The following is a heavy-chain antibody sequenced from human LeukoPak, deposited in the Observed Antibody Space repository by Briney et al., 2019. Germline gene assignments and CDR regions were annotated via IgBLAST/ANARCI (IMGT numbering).Heavy chain of an antibody. CDR2: IYYSGST. V-gene: IGHV4-59*01. D-gene: IGHD1-7*01. J-gene: IGHJ4*02. CDR1: GGSISSYY. CDR3: AGGITGTTMAY. Sequence: PSETLSLTCTVSGGSISSYYWSWLRQPPGKGLEWIGYIYYSGSTNYNPSLTSRVTISVDTSKNQFSLKLSSVTAADTAVYYCAGGITGTTMAYWGQGTLVTVSS.